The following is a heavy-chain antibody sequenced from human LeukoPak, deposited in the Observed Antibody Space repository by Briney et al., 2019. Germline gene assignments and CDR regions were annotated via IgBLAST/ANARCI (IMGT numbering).Heavy chain of an antibody. V-gene: IGHV4-39*07. D-gene: IGHD5-24*01. CDR3: ARGPIPWEEEMATTKGFDY. Sequence: SETLSLTCTVSDGSVSTSDYYWGWIRQTPGKGLEWIGDIFHNGKTNYNPSLKGRVTISVDTSKNQFSLKLSSVTAADTAVYYCARGPIPWEEEMATTKGFDYWGQGTLVTVSS. CDR1: DGSVSTSDYY. CDR2: IFHNGKT. J-gene: IGHJ4*02.